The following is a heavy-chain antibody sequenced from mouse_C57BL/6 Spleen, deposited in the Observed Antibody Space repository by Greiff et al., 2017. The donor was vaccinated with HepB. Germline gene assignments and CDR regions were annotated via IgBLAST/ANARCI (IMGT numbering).Heavy chain of an antibody. J-gene: IGHJ4*01. CDR2: IYPGDGDT. CDR1: GYAFSSYW. V-gene: IGHV1-80*01. D-gene: IGHD2-4*01. Sequence: QVQLQQSGAELVKPGASVKISCKASGYAFSSYWMNWVKQRPGKGLEWIGQIYPGDGDTNYNGKFKGKATLTADKTSSTAYMQLSSLTSEDSAVYVCARHYDYDDAMDYWGQGTSVTVAS. CDR3: ARHYDYDDAMDY.